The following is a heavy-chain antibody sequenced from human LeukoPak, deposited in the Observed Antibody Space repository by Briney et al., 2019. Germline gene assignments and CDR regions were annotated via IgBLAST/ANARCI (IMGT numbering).Heavy chain of an antibody. D-gene: IGHD4-17*01. V-gene: IGHV3-48*03. CDR1: GFTFSSYE. CDR2: ISSSGSTI. CDR3: ARIDYGDYFDY. Sequence: GGSLRLSCAASGFTFSSYEMNWVRQAPGKGLEWVSYISSSGSTIYYADSVKGRFTISRDNAKNSLYLQMNSLGAEDTAVYYCARIDYGDYFDYWGQGTLVTVSS. J-gene: IGHJ4*02.